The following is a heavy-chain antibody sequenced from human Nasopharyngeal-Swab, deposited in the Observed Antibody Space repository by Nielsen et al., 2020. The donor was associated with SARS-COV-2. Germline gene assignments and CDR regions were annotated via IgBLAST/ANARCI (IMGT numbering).Heavy chain of an antibody. CDR3: ARGPDYYGSGSYYNSVLRGYYFDY. CDR2: IYDRGST. J-gene: IGHJ4*02. D-gene: IGHD3-10*01. V-gene: IGHV4-59*12. Sequence: WIRQPQGKGLEWVGYIYDRGSTSSNPSLRSRVTISDDTSKNQFSLKPSSVTAADTAVYYCARGPDYYGSGSYYNSVLRGYYFDYWGQGTLVTVSS.